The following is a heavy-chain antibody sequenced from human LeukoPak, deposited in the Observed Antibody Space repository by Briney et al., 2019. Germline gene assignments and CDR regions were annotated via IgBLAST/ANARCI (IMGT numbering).Heavy chain of an antibody. CDR2: IIPILGIA. CDR1: GGTFSSYA. J-gene: IGHJ4*02. V-gene: IGHV1-69*04. D-gene: IGHD6-13*01. Sequence: ASVKVSCKASGGTFSSYAISWVRQAPGQGLEWMGRIIPILGIANYAQKFQGRVTITADKSTSTAYMELSSLRSEDTAVYYCARVRIAAAARDFDYWGQGTLVTVSS. CDR3: ARVRIAAAARDFDY.